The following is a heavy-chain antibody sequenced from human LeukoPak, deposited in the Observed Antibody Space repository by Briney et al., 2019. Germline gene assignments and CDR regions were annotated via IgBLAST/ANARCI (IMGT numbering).Heavy chain of an antibody. V-gene: IGHV3-23*01. D-gene: IGHD3-3*01. CDR2: ISGSGGST. CDR3: AKDHDFWSGYSS. Sequence: GGSLRLSCAASGLTFSSYAMSWVRQAPGKGLEWVSAISGSGGSTYYADSVKGRFTISRDNSKNTLYLQMNSLRAEDTAVYYCAKDHDFWSGYSSWGQGTLVTVSS. CDR1: GLTFSSYA. J-gene: IGHJ4*02.